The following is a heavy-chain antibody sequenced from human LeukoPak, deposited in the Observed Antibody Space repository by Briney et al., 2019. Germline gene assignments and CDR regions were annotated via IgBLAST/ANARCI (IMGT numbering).Heavy chain of an antibody. D-gene: IGHD1-26*01. Sequence: SETLSLTCAVYGGSFSGYYWSWIRQPPGKGLEWIGEINHSGSTNYNPSLKSRVTISVDTSKNQFSLKLSSVTAAYTAVYYCARNSGSFWGQGTLVTVSS. V-gene: IGHV4-34*01. CDR3: ARNSGSF. CDR1: GGSFSGYY. J-gene: IGHJ4*02. CDR2: INHSGST.